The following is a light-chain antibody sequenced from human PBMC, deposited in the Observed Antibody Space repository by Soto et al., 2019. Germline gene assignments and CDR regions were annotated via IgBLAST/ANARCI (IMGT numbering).Light chain of an antibody. CDR1: QSISNH. CDR3: QQSYSTPIT. CDR2: QTS. V-gene: IGKV1-39*01. Sequence: DIQMTQSPSSLSASVEDRVIITCRASQSISNHLNWYQQKPGKAPRLLIYQTSTLQGGVPSRFSGSGSGTDFTLTISSLQPEDFATYYCQQSYSTPITLGQGTRLEI. J-gene: IGKJ5*01.